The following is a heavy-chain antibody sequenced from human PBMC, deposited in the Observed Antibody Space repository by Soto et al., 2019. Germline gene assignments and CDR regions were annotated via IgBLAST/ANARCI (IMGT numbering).Heavy chain of an antibody. CDR1: GFTFSSYA. V-gene: IGHV3-23*01. J-gene: IGHJ5*02. Sequence: GGSLRLSCAASGFTFSSYAMSWVRQAPGKGLEWVSAISGSGGSTYYADSVKGRFTIPRDNSKNTLYLQMNSLRAEDTAVYYCAKDAAVTRLYNWFDPWGQGTLVTVSS. CDR2: ISGSGGST. D-gene: IGHD4-4*01. CDR3: AKDAAVTRLYNWFDP.